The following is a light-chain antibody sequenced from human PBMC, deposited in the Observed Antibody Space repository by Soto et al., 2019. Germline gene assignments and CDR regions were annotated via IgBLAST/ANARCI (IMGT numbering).Light chain of an antibody. Sequence: QSVLTQPASVSASPGQSIAISCTGTDSDIGGYDHVSWYQQHPGKAPKLLIYDVTNRPSGVSSRFSGSKAGRTASLTISGLQTEDEADHYCSSHTSSTALVFGTGTKVTVL. J-gene: IGLJ1*01. CDR2: DVT. V-gene: IGLV2-14*03. CDR1: DSDIGGYDH. CDR3: SSHTSSTALV.